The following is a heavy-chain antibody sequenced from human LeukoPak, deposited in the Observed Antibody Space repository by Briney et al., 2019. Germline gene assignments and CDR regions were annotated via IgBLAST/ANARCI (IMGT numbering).Heavy chain of an antibody. J-gene: IGHJ4*02. D-gene: IGHD3-10*01. CDR2: ISSSGSTI. CDR3: ARLEYYYVSGNYYKLFDY. V-gene: IGHV3-48*02. CDR1: GFTFSSYN. Sequence: GGSLRLSCAASGFTFSSYNMNWVRQAPGKGLEWVSDISSSGSTIYFADSVKGRFTISRDNAKDSLYLQMNSLRDEDTAVYYCARLEYYYVSGNYYKLFDYWGQGTLVTVSS.